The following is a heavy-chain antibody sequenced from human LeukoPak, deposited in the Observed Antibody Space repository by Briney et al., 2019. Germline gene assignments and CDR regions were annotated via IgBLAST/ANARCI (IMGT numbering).Heavy chain of an antibody. CDR1: GFTFSSYG. V-gene: IGHV3-33*01. CDR2: IWYDGSNK. Sequence: GGSLRLSCAASGFTFSSYGMHWVRQAPGKGLEWVAVIWYDGSNKYYADSVKGRFTISRDNSKNTLYLQMNSLGAEDTAVYYCARGAKTIVATAYYGMDVWGQGTTVTVSS. J-gene: IGHJ6*02. CDR3: ARGAKTIVATAYYGMDV. D-gene: IGHD5-12*01.